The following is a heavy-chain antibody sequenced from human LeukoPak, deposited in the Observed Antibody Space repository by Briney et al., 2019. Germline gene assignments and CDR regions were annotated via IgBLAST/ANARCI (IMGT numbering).Heavy chain of an antibody. V-gene: IGHV3-74*01. J-gene: IGHJ6*03. D-gene: IGHD3-9*01. Sequence: GGSLRLSCAASGFTFSSYWMHWVRQAPGKGLVWVSRINSDGSSTNYADSVKGRFTISRDNSKNTLYLQMNSLRAEDTAVYYCAKAGYFDWLDQIYYYYYYMDVWGKGTTVTISS. CDR1: GFTFSSYW. CDR2: INSDGSST. CDR3: AKAGYFDWLDQIYYYYYYMDV.